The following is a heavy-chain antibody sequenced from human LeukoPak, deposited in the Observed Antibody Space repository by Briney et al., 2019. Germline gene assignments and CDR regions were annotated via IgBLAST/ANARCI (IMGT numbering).Heavy chain of an antibody. Sequence: GGSLRLSCAASGFTFRSYVMSWVRQAPGKGLEGVSTISGSSVTTYYADSVKGRFTISRDNSKNTLYLQMNSLRAEDTAVYYCAKLDYYGNYWGQGTLVTVSS. CDR1: GFTFRSYV. CDR2: ISGSSVTT. CDR3: AKLDYYGNY. V-gene: IGHV3-23*01. J-gene: IGHJ4*02. D-gene: IGHD3-10*01.